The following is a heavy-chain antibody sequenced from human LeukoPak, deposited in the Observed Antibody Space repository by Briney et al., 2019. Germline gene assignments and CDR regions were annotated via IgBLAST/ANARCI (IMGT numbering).Heavy chain of an antibody. V-gene: IGHV1-46*01. J-gene: IGHJ4*02. CDR1: GYTFTSNY. Sequence: ASVKVSCKAFGYTFTSNYMHWVRQAPGQGPEWMGVISPSGGSTTYAQKFQGRVTLTRDMSTSTVYMELSSLRSEDTAVYYCARGYCSGGSCFKFDYWGQGTLVTASS. D-gene: IGHD2-15*01. CDR2: ISPSGGST. CDR3: ARGYCSGGSCFKFDY.